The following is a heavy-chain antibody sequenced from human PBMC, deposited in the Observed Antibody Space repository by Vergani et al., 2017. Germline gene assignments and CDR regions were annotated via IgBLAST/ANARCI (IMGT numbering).Heavy chain of an antibody. CDR1: GFAFSNAW. D-gene: IGHD6-13*01. CDR3: TTVWGSSPFDY. J-gene: IGHJ4*02. CDR2: IRSNTDGATT. Sequence: EVQLVESGGGLVEPGGSLRLSCAASGFAFSNAWISWVRQAPGKGLEWVGRIRSNTDGATTDYAAPVKDRFTISRDDSKSTLYLQMNSLKTEETAVYYCTTVWGSSPFDYWGQGTLVTVSS. V-gene: IGHV3-15*01.